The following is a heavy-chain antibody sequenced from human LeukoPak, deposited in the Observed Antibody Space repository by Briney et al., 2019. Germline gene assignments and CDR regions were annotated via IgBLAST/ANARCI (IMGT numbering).Heavy chain of an antibody. CDR2: MNPNSGNT. CDR3: ARGPITMVRGVIIKDPFDY. Sequence: ASVKVSCKASGYTFTSYDINWVRQATGQGLEWMGWMNPNSGNTGYAQKLQGRVTMTRNTSINTAYMELSSLRSEDTAVYYCARGPITMVRGVIIKDPFDYWGQGTLVTVSS. V-gene: IGHV1-8*01. D-gene: IGHD3-10*01. CDR1: GYTFTSYD. J-gene: IGHJ4*02.